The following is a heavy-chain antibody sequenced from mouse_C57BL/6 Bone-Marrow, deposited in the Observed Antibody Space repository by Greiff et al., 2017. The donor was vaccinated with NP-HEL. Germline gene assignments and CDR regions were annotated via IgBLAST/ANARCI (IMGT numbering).Heavy chain of an antibody. J-gene: IGHJ2*01. CDR3: ARERDVNYFDY. D-gene: IGHD3-3*01. CDR1: GYTFTDYY. V-gene: IGHV1-19*01. Sequence: EVQLQQSGPVLVKPGASVKMSCKASGYTFTDYYMNWVKQSHGKSLEWIGVINPYNGGTSYNQKFKGKATLTVDKSSSTAYMERNSLTSEDAAVYYCARERDVNYFDYWGQGTTLTVSS. CDR2: INPYNGGT.